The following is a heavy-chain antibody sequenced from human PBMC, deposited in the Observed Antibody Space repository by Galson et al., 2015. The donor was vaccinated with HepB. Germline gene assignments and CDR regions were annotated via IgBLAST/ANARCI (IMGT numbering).Heavy chain of an antibody. CDR2: ISAYNGNT. CDR3: TRETGWGSYDAFDI. J-gene: IGHJ3*02. CDR1: GYTFTSYG. D-gene: IGHD1-26*01. Sequence: SVKVSCKASGYTFTSYGISWVRQAPGQGLEWMGWISAYNGNTNYAQKLQGRVTMTTDTSTSTAYMELRSLRSDDTAVYYCTRETGWGSYDAFDIWGQGTMVTVSS. V-gene: IGHV1-18*01.